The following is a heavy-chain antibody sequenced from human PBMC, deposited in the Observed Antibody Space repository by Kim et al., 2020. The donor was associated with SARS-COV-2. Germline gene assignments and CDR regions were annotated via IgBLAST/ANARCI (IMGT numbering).Heavy chain of an antibody. V-gene: IGHV3-30*02. J-gene: IGHJ6*02. Sequence: VKVRFTISRDTSNNPLYRQMNSLRAEDTAVYYCAKVDIVATYYYYGMDVWGQGTTVTVSS. CDR3: AKVDIVATYYYYGMDV. D-gene: IGHD5-12*01.